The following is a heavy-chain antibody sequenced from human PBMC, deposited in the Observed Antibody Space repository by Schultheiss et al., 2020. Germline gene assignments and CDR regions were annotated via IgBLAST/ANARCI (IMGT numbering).Heavy chain of an antibody. J-gene: IGHJ4*02. V-gene: IGHV3-30*03. CDR3: ARDPRIVVVPAATFDY. CDR1: GFTFSSYG. CDR2: ISYDGSNK. Sequence: GESLKISCAASGFTFSSYGMHWVRQAPGKGLEWVAVISYDGSNKYYADSVKGRFTISRDNSKNTLYLQMNSLRAEDTAVYYCARDPRIVVVPAATFDYWGQGTLVTVSS. D-gene: IGHD2-2*01.